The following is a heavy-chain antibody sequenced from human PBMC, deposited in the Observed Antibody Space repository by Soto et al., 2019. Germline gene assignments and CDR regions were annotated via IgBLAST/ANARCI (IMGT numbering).Heavy chain of an antibody. CDR2: ISGRSAVP. Sequence: EGQLLQSGGDLVLPGGSLRLSCAGSGLTLRSYAMTWIRQTPEKGLEWVSTISGRSAVPSFADSVNGRFAVSRDNSQNTVYLQMNSLRPDDTATYYCAKGGPFTGGFDPWGQGSLVTVSS. CDR3: AKGGPFTGGFDP. D-gene: IGHD3-16*01. V-gene: IGHV3-23*01. CDR1: GLTLRSYA. J-gene: IGHJ5*02.